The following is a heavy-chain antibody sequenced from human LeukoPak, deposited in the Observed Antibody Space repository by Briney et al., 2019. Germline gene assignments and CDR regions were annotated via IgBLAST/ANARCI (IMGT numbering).Heavy chain of an antibody. CDR2: VHYSGTT. Sequence: SETLSLTCTVSGGSLSTFYWSWIRQPPGKGLGWIGYVHYSGTTDYNPSLRSRVIISMDNSKNQFSLTLTSVTAADTAVYYCARGSPTAGVWGHGTTITVSS. D-gene: IGHD1-26*01. V-gene: IGHV4-59*01. CDR3: ARGSPTAGV. J-gene: IGHJ6*02. CDR1: GGSLSTFY.